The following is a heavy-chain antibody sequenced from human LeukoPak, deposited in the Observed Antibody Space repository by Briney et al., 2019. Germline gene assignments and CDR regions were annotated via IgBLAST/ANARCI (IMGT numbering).Heavy chain of an antibody. J-gene: IGHJ4*02. V-gene: IGHV3-21*01. Sequence: GGSLRLSCAASGFTFSSYSMNWVRQAPGKGLELVSSISSSSSYIYYADSVKGRFTISRDNAKKSLYLQMNSLRAEDTAVYYCAREESVWSFFDYWGQGTLVTVSS. CDR3: AREESVWSFFDY. CDR1: GFTFSSYS. CDR2: ISSSSSYI. D-gene: IGHD3-3*01.